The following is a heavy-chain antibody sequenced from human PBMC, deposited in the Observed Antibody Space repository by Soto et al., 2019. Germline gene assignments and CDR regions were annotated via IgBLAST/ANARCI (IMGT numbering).Heavy chain of an antibody. V-gene: IGHV1-69*13. Sequence: ASVKVSCKASGGTFSSYAISWVRQAPGQGLEWMGGIIPIFGTANYAQKFQGRVTITADESTSTAYMELSSLRSEDTAVYYCASSDSSLNYYYYGMDVWGQGTTVTVSS. CDR3: ASSDSSLNYYYYGMDV. CDR2: IIPIFGTA. J-gene: IGHJ6*02. CDR1: GGTFSSYA. D-gene: IGHD6-6*01.